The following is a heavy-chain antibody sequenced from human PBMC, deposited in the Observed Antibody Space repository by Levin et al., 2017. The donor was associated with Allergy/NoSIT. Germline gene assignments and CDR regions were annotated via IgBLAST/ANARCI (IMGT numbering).Heavy chain of an antibody. CDR1: GFTFSDYY. Sequence: PGGSLRLSCAASGFTFSDYYMSWIRQAPGKGLEWVSYISSSSSYTNYADSVKGRFTISRDNAKNSLYLQMNSLRAEDTAVYYCARVSVSLGYYYGSGSGGYNRPGYYYYMDVWGKGTTVTVSS. CDR2: ISSSSSYT. CDR3: ARVSVSLGYYYGSGSGGYNRPGYYYYMDV. V-gene: IGHV3-11*05. J-gene: IGHJ6*03. D-gene: IGHD3-10*01.